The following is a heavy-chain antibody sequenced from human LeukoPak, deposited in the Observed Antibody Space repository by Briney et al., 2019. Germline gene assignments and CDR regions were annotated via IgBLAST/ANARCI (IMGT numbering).Heavy chain of an antibody. CDR1: GFTVSGNY. J-gene: IGHJ4*02. V-gene: IGHV3-53*01. Sequence: PGGSLRLSCAASGFTVSGNYMTWVRQAPGKGLDWVSVIYKNNNTYHADSLRGRFTNSRDNSRNTVYLQMNSLRAEDTAVYYCARGWSGYDYWGQGTLVTVSS. CDR2: IYKNNNT. CDR3: ARGWSGYDY. D-gene: IGHD3-10*01.